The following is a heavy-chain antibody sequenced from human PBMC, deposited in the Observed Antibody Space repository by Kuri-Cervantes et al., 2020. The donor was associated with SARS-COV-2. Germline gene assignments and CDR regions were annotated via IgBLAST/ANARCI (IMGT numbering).Heavy chain of an antibody. CDR1: GFTFSNYW. D-gene: IGHD3-22*01. J-gene: IGHJ2*01. CDR2: IKQDGSEK. Sequence: GESLKISCAASGFTFSNYWMSWVRQSPGKGLECVANIKQDGSEKYYVDSVKGRFIISRDNAKNSLYLQMNSLRAEDTAVYYCARDLDGYYYARSGYYFGRAPPKHWHFDLWGRGTLVTVSS. CDR3: ARDLDGYYYARSGYYFGRAPPKHWHFDL. V-gene: IGHV3-7*04.